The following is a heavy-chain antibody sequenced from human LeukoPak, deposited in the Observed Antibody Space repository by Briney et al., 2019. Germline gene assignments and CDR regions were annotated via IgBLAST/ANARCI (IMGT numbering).Heavy chain of an antibody. CDR3: AKSGLNRFDY. CDR1: GFIFSTYG. V-gene: IGHV3-30*02. Sequence: GGSLRLSCTASGFIFSTYGMHWVRQAPGKGLEWVAFIRYDGSNKYYADSVKGRFTISRDNSKNTLYLQMNSLRAEDTAVYYCAKSGLNRFDYWGQGTLVTVSS. J-gene: IGHJ4*02. CDR2: IRYDGSNK. D-gene: IGHD2-15*01.